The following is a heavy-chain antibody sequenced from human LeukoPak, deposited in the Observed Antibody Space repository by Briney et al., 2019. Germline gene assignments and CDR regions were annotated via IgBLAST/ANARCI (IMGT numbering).Heavy chain of an antibody. J-gene: IGHJ5*02. V-gene: IGHV4-39*07. CDR2: IYYSGST. CDR1: GGSISSSSYY. CDR3: ASRRYSSGWYRSNWFDP. Sequence: SETLSLTCTVSGGSISSSSYYWGWIRQPPGKGLEWIGSIYYSGSTYYNPSLKSRVTISVDTSKNQFSLKLSSVTAADTAVYYCASRRYSSGWYRSNWFDPWGQGTLVTVSS. D-gene: IGHD6-19*01.